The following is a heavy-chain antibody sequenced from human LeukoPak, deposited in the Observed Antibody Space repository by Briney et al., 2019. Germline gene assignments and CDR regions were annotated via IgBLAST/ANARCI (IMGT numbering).Heavy chain of an antibody. Sequence: SETLSLTCTVSGGSISSGSYYWSWIRQPAGKGLEWIGRIYTSGSTNYNPSLKSRVTMSVDTSKNQCTLKLSSVTAADTAVYYCGRGGEFPLKEWGQGTLVTVSS. CDR1: GGSISSGSYY. CDR2: IYTSGST. D-gene: IGHD3-16*01. V-gene: IGHV4-61*02. J-gene: IGHJ4*02. CDR3: GRGGEFPLKE.